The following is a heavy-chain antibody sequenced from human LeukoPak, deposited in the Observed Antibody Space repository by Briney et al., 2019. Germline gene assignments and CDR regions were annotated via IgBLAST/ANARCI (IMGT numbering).Heavy chain of an antibody. CDR3: ARLGGYYYGMDV. J-gene: IGHJ6*02. CDR1: GFTFSSYS. V-gene: IGHV3-48*02. CDR2: ISSSSSTI. Sequence: GALRLSCAASGFTFSSYSMNWVRQAPGKGLEWVSYISSSSSTIYYADSLKGRFTISRDNAKNSLYLQMNSLRDEDTAVYYCARLGGYYYGMDVWGQGTTVTVSS.